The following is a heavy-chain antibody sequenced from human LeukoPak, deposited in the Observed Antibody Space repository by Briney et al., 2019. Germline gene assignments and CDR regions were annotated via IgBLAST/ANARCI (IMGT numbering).Heavy chain of an antibody. CDR3: ARWDDSSGYYPYYFDY. CDR2: ISSSSSYI. CDR1: GFTFSSYS. Sequence: GGSLRLSCAASGFTFSSYSMNWVRQAPRKGLEWVSSISSSSSYIYYADSVKGRFTISRDNAKKSLYLQMNSLRAEDTAVYYCARWDDSSGYYPYYFDYWGQGTLVTVSS. V-gene: IGHV3-21*01. D-gene: IGHD3-22*01. J-gene: IGHJ4*02.